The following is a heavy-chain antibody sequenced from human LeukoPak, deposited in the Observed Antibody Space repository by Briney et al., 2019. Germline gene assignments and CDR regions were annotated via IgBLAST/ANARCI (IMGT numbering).Heavy chain of an antibody. J-gene: IGHJ4*02. Sequence: SETLSLTCTVSGDSISSGSYYWSWIRQPAGKGLEWIGRIYTSGSTNYHPSLKSRVTISVDTSKNQFSLKLSSVTAADTAVYYCARDRSGSYYGPFSYWGQGTLVTVSS. CDR3: ARDRSGSYYGPFSY. V-gene: IGHV4-61*02. CDR2: IYTSGST. D-gene: IGHD1-26*01. CDR1: GDSISSGSYY.